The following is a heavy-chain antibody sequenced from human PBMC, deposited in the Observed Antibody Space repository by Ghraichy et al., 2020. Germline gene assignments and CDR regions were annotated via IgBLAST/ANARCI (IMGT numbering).Heavy chain of an antibody. J-gene: IGHJ4*02. CDR3: AREAASVENWNDRRGTFGY. Sequence: GGSLRLSCAASGFTFSSYSMNWVRQAPGKGLEWVSSISSSSSYIYYADSVKGRFTISRDNAKNSLYLQMNSLRAEDTAVYYCAREAASVENWNDRRGTFGYWGQGTLVTVSS. V-gene: IGHV3-21*01. D-gene: IGHD1-1*01. CDR2: ISSSSSYI. CDR1: GFTFSSYS.